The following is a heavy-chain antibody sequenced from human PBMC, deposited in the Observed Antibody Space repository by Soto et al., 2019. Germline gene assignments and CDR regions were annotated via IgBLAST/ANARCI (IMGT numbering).Heavy chain of an antibody. J-gene: IGHJ4*02. CDR1: GGSISSYY. D-gene: IGHD6-13*01. V-gene: IGHV4-59*01. CDR3: ARGGYSSSWYHPYFHY. Sequence: PSETLSLTCTVSGGSISSYYWSWIRQPPGKGLEWIGYIYYSGSTNYNPSLKSRVTISVDTSKNQFSLKLSSVTAADTAVYYCARGGYSSSWYHPYFHYWGQGTLVTVSS. CDR2: IYYSGST.